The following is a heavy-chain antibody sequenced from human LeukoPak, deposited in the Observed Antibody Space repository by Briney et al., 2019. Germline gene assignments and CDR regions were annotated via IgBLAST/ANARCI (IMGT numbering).Heavy chain of an antibody. D-gene: IGHD6-13*01. CDR3: ARRWSFDY. CDR1: AFTFNIYA. J-gene: IGHJ4*02. V-gene: IGHV3-30*04. CDR2: ISYDGSDK. Sequence: PGGSLRLSCAASAFTFNIYAMHWVRQAPGKGLEWVAVISYDGSDKYYADSVKGRFTISRDNSNNTLYLQMNSLRVEDTAVYYCARRWSFDYWGQGTLVTVSS.